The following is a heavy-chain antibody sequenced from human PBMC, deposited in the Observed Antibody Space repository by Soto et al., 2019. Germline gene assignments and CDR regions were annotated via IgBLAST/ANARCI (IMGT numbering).Heavy chain of an antibody. Sequence: QVQLVESGGGVVQPGRSLRLSCAASGFTFSSYAMHWVRQAPGKGLEWVAVISYDGSNKYYADSVKGRFTISRDNAKNTPYLETKSLRAEDTAVYYCASVNRDGCNQSPTFDYWGQGTLVTVSS. CDR2: ISYDGSNK. J-gene: IGHJ4*02. V-gene: IGHV3-30-3*01. D-gene: IGHD6-19*01. CDR3: ASVNRDGCNQSPTFDY. CDR1: GFTFSSYA.